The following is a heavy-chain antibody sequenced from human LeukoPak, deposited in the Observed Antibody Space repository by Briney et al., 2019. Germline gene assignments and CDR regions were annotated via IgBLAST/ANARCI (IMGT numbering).Heavy chain of an antibody. D-gene: IGHD2-15*01. V-gene: IGHV1-8*03. CDR2: MNPNSGNT. CDR1: GYTFTSYD. CDR3: ARKDCSGGSCYFNWFDP. Sequence: ASVKVSCKASGYTFTSYDINWVRQATGQGLEWMGWMNPNSGNTGYAQKFQGRVTITRNTSISTAYMELSSLRSEDTAVNYFARKDCSGGSCYFNWFDPWGQGTLVTVSS. J-gene: IGHJ5*02.